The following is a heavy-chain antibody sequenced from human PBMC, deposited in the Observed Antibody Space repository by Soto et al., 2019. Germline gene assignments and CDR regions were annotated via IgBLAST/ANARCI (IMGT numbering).Heavy chain of an antibody. CDR3: AGGAAADRYYYYGMDV. D-gene: IGHD6-13*01. J-gene: IGHJ6*02. CDR2: IIPILGIA. V-gene: IGHV1-69*02. Sequence: GASVKVSCKASGGTFSSYTISWVRQAHGQGIEWKGRIIPILGIANYAQRFQGRVTITADKSTSTAYMELSSLRSEDMAVYYCAGGAAADRYYYYGMDVWGQGTTVTVSS. CDR1: GGTFSSYT.